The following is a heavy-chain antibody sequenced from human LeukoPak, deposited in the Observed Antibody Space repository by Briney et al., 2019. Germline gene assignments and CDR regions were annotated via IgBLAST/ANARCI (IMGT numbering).Heavy chain of an antibody. Sequence: SETLSLTCTVSGGSISTYYWSWIRQPAGKGLEWIGRLSSSGTTNYNTSLKSRVTMSVDTSTNQLSLNLTSVTAADTAAYYCAREISGSDYYRAYDYWGQGTLVTVSS. CDR3: AREISGSDYYRAYDY. CDR2: LSSSGTT. V-gene: IGHV4-4*07. J-gene: IGHJ4*02. CDR1: GGSISTYY. D-gene: IGHD3-3*01.